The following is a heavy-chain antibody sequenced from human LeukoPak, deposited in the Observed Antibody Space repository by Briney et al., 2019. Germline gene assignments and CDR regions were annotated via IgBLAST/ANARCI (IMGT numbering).Heavy chain of an antibody. CDR2: INHSGST. CDR3: ARVVRYFDY. Sequence: SQTLSLTCAVYGGSFSGYYWSWIRQPPGKGLEWIGEINHSGSTNYNPSLKSRVTISVDTSKNQFSLKLSSVTAADTAVYYCARVVRYFDYWGQGTLVTVSS. J-gene: IGHJ4*02. D-gene: IGHD4/OR15-4a*01. V-gene: IGHV4-34*01. CDR1: GGSFSGYY.